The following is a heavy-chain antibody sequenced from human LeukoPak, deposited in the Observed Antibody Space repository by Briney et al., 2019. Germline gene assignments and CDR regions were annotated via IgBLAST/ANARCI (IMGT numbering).Heavy chain of an antibody. V-gene: IGHV3-7*04. CDR3: ARGIAVAVNDY. J-gene: IGHJ4*02. D-gene: IGHD6-19*01. CDR2: IKQDGSEK. Sequence: GGSLRLSCAASGFTFSSYWMSWIRQAPGKGLEWVANIKQDGSEKYYVDSVKGRFTISRDNAKNSLYLQMNSLRAEDTAVYYCARGIAVAVNDYWGQGTLVTVSS. CDR1: GFTFSSYW.